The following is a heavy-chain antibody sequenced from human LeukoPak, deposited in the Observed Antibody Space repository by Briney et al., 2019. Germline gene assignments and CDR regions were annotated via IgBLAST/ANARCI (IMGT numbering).Heavy chain of an antibody. CDR1: GGSISSYY. J-gene: IGHJ6*02. CDR2: INHSGST. CDR3: ARTSGSYFYYYGMDV. V-gene: IGHV4-34*01. D-gene: IGHD1-26*01. Sequence: PSETLSLTCTVSGGSISSYYWSWIRQPPGKGLEWIGEINHSGSTNYNPSLKSRVTISVDTSKNQFSLKLSSVTAADTAVYYCARTSGSYFYYYGMDVWGQGTTVTVSS.